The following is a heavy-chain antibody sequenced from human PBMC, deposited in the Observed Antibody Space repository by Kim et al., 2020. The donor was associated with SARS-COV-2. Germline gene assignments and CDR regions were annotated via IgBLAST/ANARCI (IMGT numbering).Heavy chain of an antibody. J-gene: IGHJ4*02. Sequence: GGSLRLSCAASGFTFSSYSMNWVRQAPGKGLEWVSYISSSSSTIYYADSVKGRFTISRDNAKNSLYLQMNSLRDEDTAVYYCARVPLFRYYYDSSGIFDYWGQGTLVTVSS. V-gene: IGHV3-48*02. CDR3: ARVPLFRYYYDSSGIFDY. CDR1: GFTFSSYS. CDR2: ISSSSSTI. D-gene: IGHD3-22*01.